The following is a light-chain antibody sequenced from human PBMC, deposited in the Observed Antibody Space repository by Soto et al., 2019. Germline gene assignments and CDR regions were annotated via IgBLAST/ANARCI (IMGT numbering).Light chain of an antibody. CDR3: QQYSSLPHT. Sequence: SVLTQSPGTLSLSPGERATLSCRATQSVTNNYFAWYQQKPGQSPRLLIYGVSSRATDIPDRFSGSGSGTDFTLTSSRLEPEDFVVYYCQQYSSLPHTFGQGTKLEVK. J-gene: IGKJ2*01. V-gene: IGKV3-20*01. CDR2: GVS. CDR1: QSVTNNY.